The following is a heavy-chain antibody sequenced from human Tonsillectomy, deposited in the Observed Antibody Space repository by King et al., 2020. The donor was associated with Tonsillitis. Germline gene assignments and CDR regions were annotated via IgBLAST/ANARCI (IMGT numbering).Heavy chain of an antibody. D-gene: IGHD4-17*01. V-gene: IGHV4-61*02. CDR1: GGSISSGSYY. CDR3: ARGMTTHAFDI. J-gene: IGHJ3*02. Sequence: VQLVESGPGLVKPSQTLSLTCTVSGGSISSGSYYWSWIRQPAGKGLEWIGRIYTSGSTNYNPSLKSRVTMSVDTSKNQFSLKLSSVTAADTAVYYCARGMTTHAFDIWGQGTMVTVSS. CDR2: IYTSGST.